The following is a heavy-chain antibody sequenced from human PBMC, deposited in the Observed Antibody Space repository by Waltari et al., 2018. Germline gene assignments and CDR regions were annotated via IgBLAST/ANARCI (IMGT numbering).Heavy chain of an antibody. CDR2: IRYDGSNK. V-gene: IGHV3-30*02. D-gene: IGHD3-22*01. J-gene: IGHJ4*02. CDR3: ARDPNSSGYPTYFDY. CDR1: GFTFNSYG. Sequence: QVQLVESGGGVVQPRGSLRLSCASSGFTFNSYGMHWVRQAPGKGLEWVACIRYDGSNKYYVDSVKGRFTISRDNSKNTLHLQMNSLSEEDTAVYYCARDPNSSGYPTYFDYWGQGTLVTVSS.